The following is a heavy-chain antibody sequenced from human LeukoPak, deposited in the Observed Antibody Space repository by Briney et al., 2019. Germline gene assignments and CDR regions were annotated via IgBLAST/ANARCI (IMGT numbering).Heavy chain of an antibody. Sequence: SETLSLTCTVSGGSISSGDYYWSWIPQPPGKGLEWLGYIYYSGSPYYNPSLKSRVTISVDTSKNQFSLKLSSVTAADTAVYYCARDPLFYDSSGYLLADDAFDIWGQGTMVTVST. J-gene: IGHJ3*02. CDR1: GGSISSGDYY. V-gene: IGHV4-30-4*01. CDR2: IYYSGSP. D-gene: IGHD3-22*01. CDR3: ARDPLFYDSSGYLLADDAFDI.